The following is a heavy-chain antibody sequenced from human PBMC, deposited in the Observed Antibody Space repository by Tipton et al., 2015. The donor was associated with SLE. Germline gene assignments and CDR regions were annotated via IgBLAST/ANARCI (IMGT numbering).Heavy chain of an antibody. J-gene: IGHJ3*02. CDR2: IWYDGSNK. CDR3: ARDAYSSGWHDAFDI. CDR1: GFTFSSYG. D-gene: IGHD6-19*01. Sequence: SLRLSCAASGFTFSSYGMHWVRQAPGKGLEWVAVIWYDGSNKYYGDSVKGRFTISRDNSKNTLYLQMNSLRAEDTAVYYCARDAYSSGWHDAFDIWGQGTMVTVSS. V-gene: IGHV3-33*01.